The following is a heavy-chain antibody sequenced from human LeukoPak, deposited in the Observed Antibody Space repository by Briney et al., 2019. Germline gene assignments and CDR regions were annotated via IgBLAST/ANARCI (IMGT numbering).Heavy chain of an antibody. CDR2: IYNSRST. CDR3: ARRNVLTEGEAFDI. CDR1: GGSTSSYY. D-gene: IGHD3-9*01. J-gene: IGHJ3*02. V-gene: IGHV4-59*08. Sequence: SETLSLTCTVSGGSTSSYYWTWIRQPPGEGLEWIGYIYNSRSTNYNPSLNSRVTISADASKNQFSLKLNSVTAADTAVYCCARRNVLTEGEAFDIWGQGTMVTVSS.